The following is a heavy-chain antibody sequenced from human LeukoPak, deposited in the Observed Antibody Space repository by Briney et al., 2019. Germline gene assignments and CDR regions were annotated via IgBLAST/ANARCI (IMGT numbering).Heavy chain of an antibody. D-gene: IGHD3-10*01. CDR2: INHSGST. Sequence: SETLSLTCAVYGGSFSGYYWSWIRQPPGKGLEWLGEINHSGSTNYNPSLKSRVTISVDTSKNHFSLKLSSVTAADTAVYYCASNSFDYYGSGSYSVDYWGQGTLVTVSS. J-gene: IGHJ4*02. CDR1: GGSFSGYY. CDR3: ASNSFDYYGSGSYSVDY. V-gene: IGHV4-34*01.